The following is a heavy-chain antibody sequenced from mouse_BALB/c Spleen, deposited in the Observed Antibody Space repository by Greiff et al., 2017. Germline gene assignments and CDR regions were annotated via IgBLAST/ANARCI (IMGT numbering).Heavy chain of an antibody. CDR1: GYSITSGYY. CDR2: ISYDGSN. J-gene: IGHJ2*01. CDR3: ARDADFFDY. D-gene: IGHD6-1*01. V-gene: IGHV3-6*02. Sequence: EVKLMESGPGLVKPSQSLSLTCSVTGYSITSGYYWNWIRQFPGNKLEWMGYISYDGSNNYNPSLKNRISSTRDTSKNQFFLKLNSVPTEDTATYYCARDADFFDYWGQGTTLTVSS.